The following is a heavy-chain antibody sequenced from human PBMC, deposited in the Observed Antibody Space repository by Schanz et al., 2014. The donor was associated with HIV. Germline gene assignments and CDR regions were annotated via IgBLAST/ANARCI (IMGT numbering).Heavy chain of an antibody. CDR2: ISYDGSNK. J-gene: IGHJ6*02. V-gene: IGHV3-30*03. Sequence: VQLVESGGGLIQPGGSLRLSCAASGFTVSSSHMSWVRQAPGKGLEWVTFISYDGSNKYYADSVKGRFTISRDNSKNTLYLQMNSLRAEDTAVYYCARVANWDYYGMDVWGRGTTVIVSS. CDR1: GFTVSSSH. CDR3: ARVANWDYYGMDV. D-gene: IGHD3-16*01.